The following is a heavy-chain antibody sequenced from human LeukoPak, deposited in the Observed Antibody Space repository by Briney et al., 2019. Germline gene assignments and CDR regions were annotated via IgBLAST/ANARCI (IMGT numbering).Heavy chain of an antibody. Sequence: ASVKVSCKTSGYTFTTYDINWVRQATGQGLEWMGWMNPNSGYTGFAQKFQGRVTMTRDTSTSTAYMELNSLRSEDTAVYYCVRAYGAIDYWGQGTLVTVSS. CDR1: GYTFTTYD. J-gene: IGHJ4*02. D-gene: IGHD4-17*01. CDR2: MNPNSGYT. CDR3: VRAYGAIDY. V-gene: IGHV1-8*01.